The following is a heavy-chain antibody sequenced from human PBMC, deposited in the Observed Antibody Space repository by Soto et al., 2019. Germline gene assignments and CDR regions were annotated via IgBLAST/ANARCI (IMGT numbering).Heavy chain of an antibody. CDR2: IYYSGTT. V-gene: IGHV4-39*01. CDR3: ANTYYDILTGYHDAFDI. CDR1: GGSISRSTYY. Sequence: SETLSLTCTVSGGSISRSTYYWGWIRQPPGKGLEWIAAIYYSGTTYYNVSLKSRVTISVDTSKNQFSLKLSSVTAADTAVYYCANTYYDILTGYHDAFDIWGQGTMVTVSS. J-gene: IGHJ3*02. D-gene: IGHD3-9*01.